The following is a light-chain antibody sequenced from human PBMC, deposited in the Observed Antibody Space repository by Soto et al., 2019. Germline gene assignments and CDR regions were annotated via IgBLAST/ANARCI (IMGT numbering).Light chain of an antibody. V-gene: IGKV1-5*03. CDR3: QQYNSYPWT. CDR2: KAS. Sequence: DIQMTQSPSTLSASVGDRVTITCRASQSISSWLAWYQQKPGKAPKVLIYKASSLESGVPSRVSGSGSGTEFTLTISSLQPDDFATYYCQQYNSYPWTFGQGTKV. J-gene: IGKJ1*01. CDR1: QSISSW.